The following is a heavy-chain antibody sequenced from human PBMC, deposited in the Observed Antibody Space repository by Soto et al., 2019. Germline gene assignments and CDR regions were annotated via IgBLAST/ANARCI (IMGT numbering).Heavy chain of an antibody. D-gene: IGHD2-2*02. Sequence: GGSLRLSCAASGFTFSSYGMHWVRQAPGKGLEWVAVIWYDGNNKYYADSVRGRFTISRDNSKNTLYVQMTSLRAEDTAIYYCARGLHTLFDYWGQGTLVTVSS. J-gene: IGHJ4*02. CDR3: ARGLHTLFDY. V-gene: IGHV3-33*01. CDR1: GFTFSSYG. CDR2: IWYDGNNK.